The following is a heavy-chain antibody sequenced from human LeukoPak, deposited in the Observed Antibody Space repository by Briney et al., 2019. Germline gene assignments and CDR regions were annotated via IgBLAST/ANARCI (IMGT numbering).Heavy chain of an antibody. Sequence: PGRSLRLSCAASGFTFDDYAMRWVRQAPGKGLEWVSSITDSSSSMYYADSVKGRFTISRDNAKNSLYLQMNSLRAEDTAVYYCARDFSSGSYYGDYYFDYWGQGTLVTVSS. J-gene: IGHJ4*02. D-gene: IGHD1-26*01. CDR1: GFTFDDYA. V-gene: IGHV3-21*01. CDR3: ARDFSSGSYYGDYYFDY. CDR2: ITDSSSSM.